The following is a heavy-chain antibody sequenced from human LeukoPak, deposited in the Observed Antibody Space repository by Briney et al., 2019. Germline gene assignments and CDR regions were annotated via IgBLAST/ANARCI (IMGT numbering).Heavy chain of an antibody. CDR2: ISGSNSTI. CDR3: ARTLFVRGVRAFDI. V-gene: IGHV3-48*04. D-gene: IGHD3-10*02. CDR1: EFTFSSYS. Sequence: GRSLRLSCAASEFTFSSYSMNWVRQAPGKGLEWGSYISGSNSTIYYAGSVKGRFTISRDNAKNSLYLQMNSLRAEDTAVYYCARTLFVRGVRAFDIWGQGTMVTVSS. J-gene: IGHJ3*02.